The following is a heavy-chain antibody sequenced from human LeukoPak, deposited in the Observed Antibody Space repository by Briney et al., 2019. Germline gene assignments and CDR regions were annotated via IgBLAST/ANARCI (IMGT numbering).Heavy chain of an antibody. Sequence: PSETLSLTCTVSGGSISTYYWSWIRQPAGKGLGWIGRIYTSGSTNYNPSLKSRVTISVDTSKNQFSLKLSSVTAADTAVYYCARAAGRAGRDAFDIWGQGTMVTVSS. V-gene: IGHV4-4*07. CDR1: GGSISTYY. CDR3: ARAAGRAGRDAFDI. CDR2: IYTSGST. D-gene: IGHD6-19*01. J-gene: IGHJ3*02.